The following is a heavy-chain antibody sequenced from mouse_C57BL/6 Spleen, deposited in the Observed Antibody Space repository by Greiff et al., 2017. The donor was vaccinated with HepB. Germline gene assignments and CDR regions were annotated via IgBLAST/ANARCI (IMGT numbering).Heavy chain of an antibody. CDR2: INPSSGYT. D-gene: IGHD2-3*01. CDR1: GYTFTSYT. V-gene: IGHV1-4*01. Sequence: VMLVESGAELARPGASVKMSCKASGYTFTSYTMHWVKQRPGQGLEWIGYINPSSGYTKYNQKFKDKATLTADKSSSTAYMQLSSLTSEDSAVYYCARCDGYWYFDVWGTGTTVTVSS. CDR3: ARCDGYWYFDV. J-gene: IGHJ1*03.